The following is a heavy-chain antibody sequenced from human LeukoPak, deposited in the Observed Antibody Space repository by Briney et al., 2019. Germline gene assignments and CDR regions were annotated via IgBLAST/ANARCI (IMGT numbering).Heavy chain of an antibody. D-gene: IGHD3-10*01. CDR1: GGSINSGGYY. CDR3: ARDRGYGSGSYYYDY. V-gene: IGHV4-31*03. Sequence: SETLSLTCTVSGGSINSGGYYWSWIRQHPGKGLEWIGYIYYSGSTYYNPSLKSRVTISIDTSKNQFSLKLSSVTAADTAVYYCARDRGYGSGSYYYDYWGQGTLVTVSS. CDR2: IYYSGST. J-gene: IGHJ4*02.